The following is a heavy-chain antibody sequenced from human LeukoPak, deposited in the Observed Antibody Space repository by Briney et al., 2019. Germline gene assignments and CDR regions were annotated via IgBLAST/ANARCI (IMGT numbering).Heavy chain of an antibody. D-gene: IGHD1-7*01. J-gene: IGHJ4*02. V-gene: IGHV3-23*01. CDR2: ISGSGGST. CDR1: GFTFSSYA. CDR3: AKDPSITGTSDY. Sequence: PGGSLRLSCAASGFTFSSYAMSWVRQAPGKGLEWVSAISGSGGSTYCADSVKGRFTISRDNSKNTLYLQMNSLRAEDTAVYYCAKDPSITGTSDYWGQGTLVTVSS.